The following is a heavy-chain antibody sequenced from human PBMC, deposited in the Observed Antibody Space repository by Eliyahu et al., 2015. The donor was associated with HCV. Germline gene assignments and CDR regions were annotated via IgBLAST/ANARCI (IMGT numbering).Heavy chain of an antibody. V-gene: IGHV3-43*01. CDR1: GFTFDDYT. Sequence: EVQLVESGGVVVQPGGSLRLSCAASGFTFDDYTMHWVRQAPGKGLEWVSLISWDGGSTYYADSVKGRFTISRDNSKNSLYLQMNSLRTEDTALYYCAKDTAVNYDFWSGYFVWNYMDVWGKGTTVTVSS. J-gene: IGHJ6*03. D-gene: IGHD3-3*01. CDR3: AKDTAVNYDFWSGYFVWNYMDV. CDR2: ISWDGGST.